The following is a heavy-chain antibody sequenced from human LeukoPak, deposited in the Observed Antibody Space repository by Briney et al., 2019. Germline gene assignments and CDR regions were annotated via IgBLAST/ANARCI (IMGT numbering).Heavy chain of an antibody. CDR2: IKGKTDGGTT. Sequence: GGSLRLSCAASGFTFSSYAMSWVRQAPGKGLEWVGRIKGKTDGGTTDYAAPVKGRFTISRDDSKNTLYLQMNSLKVEDTAVYYCTRGYCSGGGCSGFHNWFDPWGQGALVTVSS. CDR3: TRGYCSGGGCSGFHNWFDP. CDR1: GFTFSSYA. D-gene: IGHD2-15*01. J-gene: IGHJ5*02. V-gene: IGHV3-15*05.